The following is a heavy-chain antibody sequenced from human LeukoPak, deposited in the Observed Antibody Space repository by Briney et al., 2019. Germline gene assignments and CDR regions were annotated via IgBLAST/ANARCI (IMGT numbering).Heavy chain of an antibody. CDR2: INHSGST. CDR1: GGSFSGYY. D-gene: IGHD3-10*01. J-gene: IGHJ5*02. V-gene: IGHV4-34*01. Sequence: SETLSLTCAVYGGSFSGYYRSWIRQPPGKGLEWIGEINHSGSTNYNPSLKSRVTISVDTSKNQFSLKLSSVTAADTAVYYCARLPRWGSGSYYNNNWFDPWGQGTLVTVSS. CDR3: ARLPRWGSGSYYNNNWFDP.